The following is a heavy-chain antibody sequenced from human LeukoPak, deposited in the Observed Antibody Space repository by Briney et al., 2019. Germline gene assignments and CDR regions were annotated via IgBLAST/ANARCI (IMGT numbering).Heavy chain of an antibody. D-gene: IGHD3-22*01. J-gene: IGHJ4*02. V-gene: IGHV1-69*05. Sequence: SVKVSCXASGGTFSSYAISWVRQAPGQGLEWMGGIIPIFGTANYAQKFQGRVTITTDESTSTAYMELSSLRSEDTAVYYCARGVVITKSFDYWGQGTLVTVSS. CDR1: GGTFSSYA. CDR2: IIPIFGTA. CDR3: ARGVVITKSFDY.